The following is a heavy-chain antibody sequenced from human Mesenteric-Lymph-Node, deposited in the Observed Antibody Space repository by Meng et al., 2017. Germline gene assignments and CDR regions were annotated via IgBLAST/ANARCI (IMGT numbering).Heavy chain of an antibody. CDR2: INLNSGGT. J-gene: IGHJ4*02. D-gene: IGHD3-22*01. CDR1: GYTFTGYY. Sequence: QVQLVQSGAEVKKPGASVKFSCKASGYTFTGYYIHWVRQAPGQGLEWMGRINLNSGGTNYAQKFQGRVTMTWDTSISAAQMELSSLRSDDTAVYYCAAFYYESSGYFRADYWGQGILVTVSS. V-gene: IGHV1-2*06. CDR3: AAFYYESSGYFRADY.